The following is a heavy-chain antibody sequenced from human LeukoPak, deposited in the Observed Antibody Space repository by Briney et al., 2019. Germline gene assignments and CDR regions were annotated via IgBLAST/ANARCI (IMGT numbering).Heavy chain of an antibody. V-gene: IGHV4-59*01. D-gene: IGHD3-10*01. CDR1: GGSINNYY. Sequence: SETLSLTCTVSGGSINNYYWTWIRQSPGKGLEWIAYIYYSGRTNYNPSLGSRVTISVDTSKNQFSLELSSVTAADTAVYYCARDRGGSSADYYMDVWGKGTTVTVSS. J-gene: IGHJ6*03. CDR3: ARDRGGSSADYYMDV. CDR2: IYYSGRT.